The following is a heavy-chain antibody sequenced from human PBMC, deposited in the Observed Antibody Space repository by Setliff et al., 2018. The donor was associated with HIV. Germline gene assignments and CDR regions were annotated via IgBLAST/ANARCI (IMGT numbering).Heavy chain of an antibody. CDR2: IIPILGIA. CDR3: AREVLPLIGGRGWFDP. D-gene: IGHD1-26*01. V-gene: IGHV1-69*10. CDR1: GGTFSSYA. Sequence: SVKVSCKASGGTFSSYAISWVRQAPGQGLDWMGGIIPILGIAIYAQKFQGRVTITADKSTSTAYMDLSSLRSEDTAVYYCAREVLPLIGGRGWFDPWGQGTLVTSPQ. J-gene: IGHJ5*02.